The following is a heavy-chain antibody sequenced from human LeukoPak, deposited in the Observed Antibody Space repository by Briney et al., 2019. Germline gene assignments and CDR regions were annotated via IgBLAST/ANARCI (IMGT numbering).Heavy chain of an antibody. CDR3: ARGASPKDAVFFDY. D-gene: IGHD3-16*01. V-gene: IGHV4-61*02. Sequence: SETLSLTCSVSGVSITSGSYYWGWIRQSAGKGLEWIGRVHSSGDIYHNAAFRSRAAVSGDASRNQFSLQLNSVTAADTAVYYCARGASPKDAVFFDYWGQGALITVSS. CDR1: GVSITSGSYY. CDR2: VHSSGDI. J-gene: IGHJ4*02.